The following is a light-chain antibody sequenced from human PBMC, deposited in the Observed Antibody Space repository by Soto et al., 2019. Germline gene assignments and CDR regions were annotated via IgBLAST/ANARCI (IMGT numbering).Light chain of an antibody. CDR3: QQGHNWPLT. Sequence: EIVMTQSPATLSLSPGERAALSCRASQSINSELAWYQQKPGQPPRLLIYGAYTRATGVPARFTGSESGSEFTLTISGLQSEEFAVYYCQQGHNWPLTFGQGTRLEI. J-gene: IGKJ2*01. V-gene: IGKV3-15*01. CDR2: GAY. CDR1: QSINSE.